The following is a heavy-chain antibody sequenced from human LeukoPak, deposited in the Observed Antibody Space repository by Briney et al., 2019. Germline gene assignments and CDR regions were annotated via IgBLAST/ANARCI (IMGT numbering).Heavy chain of an antibody. CDR1: GFAVSSNY. CDR2: INQDGSEA. CDR3: ARPLSRYYYQTTGDAH. J-gene: IGHJ4*02. V-gene: IGHV3-7*01. Sequence: PGGSLRLSCAASGFAVSSNYMSWVRQAPGKGLEWVANINQDGSEAYYVDSVKGRFTISRDNAKNSVNLQMNSLRAEDTAVYYCARPLSRYYYQTTGDAHWGRGTLVTVSS. D-gene: IGHD3-10*01.